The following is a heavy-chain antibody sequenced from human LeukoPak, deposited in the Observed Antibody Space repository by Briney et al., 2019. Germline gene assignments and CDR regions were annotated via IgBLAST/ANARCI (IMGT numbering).Heavy chain of an antibody. J-gene: IGHJ5*02. D-gene: IGHD4-17*01. CDR2: IHPSGGRT. Sequence: GASVKVSCKASGYTFTNYYMHWVRQAPGQGLEWMGIIHPSGGRTTSAQKFQGRVTMTRDTSTSTVYMELSSLRSEDTAVYYCARDYGDNNWFDHWGQGTLVTVSS. V-gene: IGHV1-46*01. CDR3: ARDYGDNNWFDH. CDR1: GYTFTNYY.